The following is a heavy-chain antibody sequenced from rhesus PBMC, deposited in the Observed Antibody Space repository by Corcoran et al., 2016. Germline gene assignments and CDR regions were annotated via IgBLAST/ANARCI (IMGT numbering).Heavy chain of an antibody. CDR1: GGSISDDYY. D-gene: IGHD6-31*01. CDR2: IYGSGVGT. CDR3: ARGGREAAAHYFDY. V-gene: IGHV4-106*01. J-gene: IGHJ4*01. Sequence: QVQLQESGPGLVKPSETLSLTCAVSGGSISDDYYWSWIRQPPGKGLEWIGYIYGSGVGTNYNPSRKNRVTISIDTSNIQFSLKLSSGPAADTAVYYCARGGREAAAHYFDYWGQGVLVTVSS.